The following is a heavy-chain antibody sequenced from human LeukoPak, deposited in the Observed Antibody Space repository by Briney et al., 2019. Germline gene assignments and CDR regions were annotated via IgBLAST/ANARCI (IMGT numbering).Heavy chain of an antibody. CDR1: GASISSNSYY. J-gene: IGHJ4*02. CDR3: ARHIAASEYFDY. D-gene: IGHD5-12*01. V-gene: IGHV4-61*05. CDR2: IFYVGST. Sequence: SETLSLTCTVSGASISSNSYYWTWIRQPPGKRLEWIGYIFYVGSTSYNPSLKSRVTMSVDTSKNQFSLKLSSVTAADTAVYYCARHIAASEYFDYWGQGTLVTVSS.